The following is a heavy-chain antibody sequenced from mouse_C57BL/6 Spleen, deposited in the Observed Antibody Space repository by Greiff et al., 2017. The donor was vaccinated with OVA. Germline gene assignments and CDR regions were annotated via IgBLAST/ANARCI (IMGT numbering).Heavy chain of an antibody. J-gene: IGHJ2*01. CDR1: GFTFSSYA. V-gene: IGHV5-9-1*02. CDR3: TREVGYYVLDY. D-gene: IGHD2-3*01. Sequence: EVQRVESGEGLVKPGGSLKLSCAASGFTFSSYAMPWVRQTPEKRLEWVAYISSGGDSIYYADTVKGRFTISRDNARNTLYLQMSSLKSEDTAMYYCTREVGYYVLDYWGQGTTLTVSA. CDR2: ISSGGDSI.